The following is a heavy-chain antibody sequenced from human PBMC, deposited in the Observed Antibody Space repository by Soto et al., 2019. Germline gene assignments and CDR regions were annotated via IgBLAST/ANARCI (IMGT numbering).Heavy chain of an antibody. CDR2: IYHSGST. D-gene: IGHD3-22*01. J-gene: IGHJ4*02. CDR3: ARGAPVVNDY. V-gene: IGHV4-30-2*01. Sequence: SETLSLTCAVSGCSISSGGYSWSWIRQPPGKGLEWIGYIYHSGSTYYNPSLKSRVTISVDRSKNQFSLKLSSVTAADTDVYYCARGAPVVNDYWGQGTLVTVPS. CDR1: GCSISSGGYS.